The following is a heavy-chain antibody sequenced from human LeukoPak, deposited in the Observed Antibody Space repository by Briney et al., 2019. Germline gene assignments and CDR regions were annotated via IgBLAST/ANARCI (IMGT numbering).Heavy chain of an antibody. J-gene: IGHJ1*01. CDR3: ARERVYYDGSGYTTAEYFQH. Sequence: GGSLRLSCVASGFTFGKYWMSWVRQAPGKGLEWVSVIYSGGSTYYADSVKGRFTISRDNFKNTLYLQMNSLKAEDTAVYYCARERVYYDGSGYTTAEYFQHWGQGTLVTVSS. CDR1: GFTFGKYW. V-gene: IGHV3-53*01. CDR2: IYSGGST. D-gene: IGHD3-22*01.